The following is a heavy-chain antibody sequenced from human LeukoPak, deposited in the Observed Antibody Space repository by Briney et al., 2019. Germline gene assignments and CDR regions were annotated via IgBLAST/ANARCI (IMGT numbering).Heavy chain of an antibody. V-gene: IGHV1-18*01. J-gene: IGHJ4*02. CDR1: GYTFTSYG. CDR2: ISAYNGNT. CDR3: ARGSLVVVAATPPRPYVRSYYFDY. D-gene: IGHD2-15*01. Sequence: GASVKVSCKASGYTFTSYGISWVRQAPGQGLEWMGWISAYNGNTNYAQKLQGRVTMTTDTSTSTAYMELRSLRSDDTAVYYCARGSLVVVAATPPRPYVRSYYFDYWGQGTLVTVSS.